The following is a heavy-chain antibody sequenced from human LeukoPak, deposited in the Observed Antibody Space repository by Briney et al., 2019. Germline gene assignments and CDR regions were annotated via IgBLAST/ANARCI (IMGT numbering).Heavy chain of an antibody. V-gene: IGHV4-39*01. CDR2: IYYSGST. Sequence: SETLSLTCTVSGGSISSSSYYWGWIRQPPGKGLEWIGSIYYSGSTYYNPSLKSRVTISVDTSKNQFSLKLSSVTAADTAVYYCARHEPDIAATQWFDPWGQGTLVTVSS. D-gene: IGHD2-15*01. CDR1: GGSISSSSYY. CDR3: ARHEPDIAATQWFDP. J-gene: IGHJ5*02.